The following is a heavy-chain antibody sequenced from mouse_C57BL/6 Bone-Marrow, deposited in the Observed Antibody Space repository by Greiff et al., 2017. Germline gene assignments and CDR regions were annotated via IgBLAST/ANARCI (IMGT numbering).Heavy chain of an antibody. D-gene: IGHD2-4*01. J-gene: IGHJ2*01. CDR3: ASHGALRRLCDFDY. V-gene: IGHV5-2*01. Sequence: EVQLVESGGGLVQPGESLKLSCESNEYEFPSHDMSWVRKTPEKRLELVAAINSDGGSTYYPDTMERRFILSRDNTKKTLYLQMSSLTSEDTAVYYGASHGALRRLCDFDYWGQGTTLTVSS. CDR1: EYEFPSHD. CDR2: INSDGGST.